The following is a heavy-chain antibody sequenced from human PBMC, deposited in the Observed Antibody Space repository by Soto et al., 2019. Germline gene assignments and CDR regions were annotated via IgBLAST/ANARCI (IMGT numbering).Heavy chain of an antibody. Sequence: ASVKVSCKASGYTFTSYDINWVRQATGQRLEWMGWMNPNSGNTGYAQKLQGRVTMTRNTSISTAYMELSSLRSEDTAVYYCARGRSYCSSTSCYAGYYYYYYMDVWGKGTTVTVSS. CDR1: GYTFTSYD. CDR3: ARGRSYCSSTSCYAGYYYYYYMDV. J-gene: IGHJ6*03. CDR2: MNPNSGNT. D-gene: IGHD2-2*01. V-gene: IGHV1-8*01.